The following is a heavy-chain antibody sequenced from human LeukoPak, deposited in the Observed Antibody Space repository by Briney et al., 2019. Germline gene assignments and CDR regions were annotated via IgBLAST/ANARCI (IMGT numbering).Heavy chain of an antibody. D-gene: IGHD6-6*01. CDR3: AREGIAARPDQNWFGP. CDR2: IYYSGST. V-gene: IGHV4-59*01. J-gene: IGHJ5*02. Sequence: SETLSLTCTVSGGSISSYYWSWIRQPPGKGLEWIGYIYYSGSTNYNPSLKSRVTISVDTSKNQFSLKLSSVTAADTAVYYCAREGIAARPDQNWFGPWGQGTLVTVSS. CDR1: GGSISSYY.